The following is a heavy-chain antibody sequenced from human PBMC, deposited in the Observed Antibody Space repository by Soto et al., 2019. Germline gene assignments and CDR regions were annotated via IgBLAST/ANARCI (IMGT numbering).Heavy chain of an antibody. CDR2: ISSSSSYI. V-gene: IGHV3-21*01. D-gene: IGHD3-10*01. CDR1: GFTFSSYS. CDR3: ARDGGYYGSGSRQAFDI. Sequence: GGSLSLSCAASGFTFSSYSMNWVRQAPGKGLEWVSSISSSSSYIYYADSVKGRFTISRDNAKNSLYLQMNSLRAEDTAVYYCARDGGYYGSGSRQAFDIWGQGTMVTVSS. J-gene: IGHJ3*02.